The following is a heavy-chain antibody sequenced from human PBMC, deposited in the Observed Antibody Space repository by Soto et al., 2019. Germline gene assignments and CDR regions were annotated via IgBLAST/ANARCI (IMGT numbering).Heavy chain of an antibody. CDR2: IYYSGST. Sequence: PSESLSLTCTVSGGSISSYYWSWIRQPPGKGLEWIGYIYYSGSTNYNPSLKSRVTISVDTSKNQFSQKLSSVTAADTAVYYCARDKITGLFDYWGQGTLVTVSS. J-gene: IGHJ4*02. D-gene: IGHD2-8*02. CDR3: ARDKITGLFDY. CDR1: GGSISSYY. V-gene: IGHV4-59*01.